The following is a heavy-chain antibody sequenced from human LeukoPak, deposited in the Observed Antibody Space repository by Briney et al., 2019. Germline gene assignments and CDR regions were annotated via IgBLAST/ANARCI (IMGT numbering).Heavy chain of an antibody. CDR3: TRVIGVVRADYYFDY. Sequence: GGSLRLSCAASGFTFSNYGMHWVRQAPGKGLEWVAFIRYDGSNKYFADSLKGRFIISRDNSKNTVYLQMNSLRAEDTAVYYCTRVIGVVRADYYFDYWGQGTLVAVSS. CDR1: GFTFSNYG. D-gene: IGHD3-10*01. V-gene: IGHV3-30*02. CDR2: IRYDGSNK. J-gene: IGHJ4*02.